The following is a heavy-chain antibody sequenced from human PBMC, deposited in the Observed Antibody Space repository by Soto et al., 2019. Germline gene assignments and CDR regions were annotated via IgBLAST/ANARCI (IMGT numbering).Heavy chain of an antibody. CDR2: IIPIFGTA. V-gene: IGHV1-69*01. Sequence: QVQLVQSGAEVKKPGSSVKVSCKASGGTFSSYAISWVRQAPGHGLEWMGGIIPIFGTANYAQKFQGRATITADESTSTAYMERSSLRSEDTDVYYCAREVITGPIAAYYYDYYGMDVWGQGTTVTVSS. CDR3: AREVITGPIAAYYYDYYGMDV. CDR1: GGTFSSYA. J-gene: IGHJ6*02. D-gene: IGHD1-7*01.